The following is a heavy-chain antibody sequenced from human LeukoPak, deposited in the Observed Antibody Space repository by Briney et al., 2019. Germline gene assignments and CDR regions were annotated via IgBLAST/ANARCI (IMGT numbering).Heavy chain of an antibody. CDR3: ARGYCSSTSCSVFDY. V-gene: IGHV1-69*01. J-gene: IGHJ4*02. D-gene: IGHD2-2*01. CDR1: VGTFSSYA. CDR2: IIPIFGTA. Sequence: SVKVSCKASVGTFSSYAISWVRQAPGQGLEWMGGIIPIFGTANYAQKFQGRVTITADESTSTAYMELSSLRSEDTAVYYCARGYCSSTSCSVFDYWGQGTLVTVSS.